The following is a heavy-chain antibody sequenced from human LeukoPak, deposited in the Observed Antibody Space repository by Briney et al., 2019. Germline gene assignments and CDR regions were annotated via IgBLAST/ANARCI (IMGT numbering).Heavy chain of an antibody. CDR1: GYSFSTYW. V-gene: IGHV5-51*01. D-gene: IGHD5-18*01. CDR2: IYPDDSES. CDR3: ARQGGYSYGNSDY. J-gene: IGHJ4*02. Sequence: GESLKISCHGSGYSFSTYWIGWVRQMPGKGLEWMGIIYPDDSESRYSPSFQGQVTISADKSISTAYLQWSSLKASDTAMYYCARQGGYSYGNSDYWGQGTLVTVSS.